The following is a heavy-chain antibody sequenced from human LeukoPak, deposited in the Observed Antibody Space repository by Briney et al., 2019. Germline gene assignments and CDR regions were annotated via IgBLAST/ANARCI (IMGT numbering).Heavy chain of an antibody. J-gene: IGHJ5*02. CDR1: GGSISSSSYY. D-gene: IGHD6-13*01. Sequence: SETLSLTCTVSGGSISSSSYYWGWIRQPPGKGLEWIGSIYYSGSTYYNPSLKSRVTISVDTSKNQFSLKLSSVTAADTAVYYCARSRQQLVLWFDPWGQGTLVTVSS. V-gene: IGHV4-39*01. CDR3: ARSRQQLVLWFDP. CDR2: IYYSGST.